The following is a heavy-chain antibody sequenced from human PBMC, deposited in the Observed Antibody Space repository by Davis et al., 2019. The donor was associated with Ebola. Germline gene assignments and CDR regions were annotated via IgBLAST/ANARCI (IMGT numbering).Heavy chain of an antibody. CDR1: GDNFSSYA. CDR3: ARVGYRGYYGMDV. V-gene: IGHV1-69*04. D-gene: IGHD5-24*01. J-gene: IGHJ6*04. CDR2: IIPILGIA. Sequence: AASEKVSCKASGDNFSSYAISWVRHAPGQGLEWMGRIIPILGIANYAQKFQGRVTITADKSTSTAYMELSSLRSEDTAVYYCARVGYRGYYGMDVWGKGTTVTVSS.